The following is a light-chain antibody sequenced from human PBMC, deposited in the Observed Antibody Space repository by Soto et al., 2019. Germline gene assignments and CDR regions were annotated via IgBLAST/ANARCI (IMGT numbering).Light chain of an antibody. CDR1: QGIAKS. Sequence: IQMTQSPSSLSASVGDRVTITCRASQGIAKSLAWYQQKPGKAPKLLIYAASSLQSGVPSRFSGSGSGTDFTLTISSLQPEDYATYFCQEYGTSFTWTFGQGTKVDIK. CDR2: AAS. J-gene: IGKJ1*01. CDR3: QEYGTSFTWT. V-gene: IGKV1-NL1*01.